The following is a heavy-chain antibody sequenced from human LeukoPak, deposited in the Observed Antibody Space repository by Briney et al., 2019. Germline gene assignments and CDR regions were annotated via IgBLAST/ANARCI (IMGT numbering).Heavy chain of an antibody. J-gene: IGHJ4*02. Sequence: GGSLRLSCAASGFTFSSYWMSWVRQAPGKGLEWVANIKQDGSEKYYVDSVKGRFTISRDNAKNSLYLQMNSLRAEDTAVYYCGRGGSGIAAAGRAIDYWGQGTLVTVSS. CDR2: IKQDGSEK. V-gene: IGHV3-7*04. CDR3: GRGGSGIAAAGRAIDY. D-gene: IGHD6-13*01. CDR1: GFTFSSYW.